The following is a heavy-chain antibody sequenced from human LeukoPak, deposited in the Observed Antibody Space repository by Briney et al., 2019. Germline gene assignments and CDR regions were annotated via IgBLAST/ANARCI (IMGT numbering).Heavy chain of an antibody. Sequence: PGGSLGLSCVGSGFTFRSHAMSWVRQAPEKGLEFVSGIYENGGTTYYADSVKGRFSISRDNSKNTLYLQMDSLRGEDMAVYYCAKDFRIGYSAHFDYWGQGALVTVSS. CDR1: GFTFRSHA. CDR2: IYENGGTT. D-gene: IGHD2-21*01. J-gene: IGHJ4*02. V-gene: IGHV3-23*01. CDR3: AKDFRIGYSAHFDY.